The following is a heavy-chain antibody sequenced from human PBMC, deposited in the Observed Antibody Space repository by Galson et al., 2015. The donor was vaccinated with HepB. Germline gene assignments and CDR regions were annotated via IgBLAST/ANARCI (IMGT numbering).Heavy chain of an antibody. J-gene: IGHJ4*02. V-gene: IGHV5-10-1*01. D-gene: IGHD2-8*02. CDR1: GYSFTSYW. Sequence: QSGAEVKKPGESLRISCKGSGYSFTSYWISWVRQMLGKGLEWMGRIDPSDSYTNYSPSFQGHVTISADKSISTAYLQWSSLKASDTAMYYCARHPVVYAMVGGHVDYWGQGTLVTVSS. CDR2: IDPSDSYT. CDR3: ARHPVVYAMVGGHVDY.